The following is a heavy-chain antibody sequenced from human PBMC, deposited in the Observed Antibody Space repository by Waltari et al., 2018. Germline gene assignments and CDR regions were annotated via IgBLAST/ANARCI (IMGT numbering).Heavy chain of an antibody. CDR3: ARRRWELPDFDY. D-gene: IGHD2-15*01. Sequence: QVQLQQWGAGLLKPSETLSLTCAVYGGSFSGYYWSWIRQPPGKGLEGIGEINHSGSTNYNPSLKSRVTISVDTSKNQFSLKLSSVTAADTAVYYCARRRWELPDFDYWGQGTLVTVSS. J-gene: IGHJ4*02. CDR1: GGSFSGYY. V-gene: IGHV4-34*01. CDR2: INHSGST.